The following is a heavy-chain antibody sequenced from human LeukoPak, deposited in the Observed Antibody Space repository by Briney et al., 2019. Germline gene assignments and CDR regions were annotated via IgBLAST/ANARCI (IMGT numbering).Heavy chain of an antibody. Sequence: ASVKVSCKDSGYTFTSHAMNWVRQAPGQGLEWMGWINTNTGNPTYAQGFTGRFVFSLDTSVSTAYLRISSRKAEDTAVYYCARGESPARPGSYTYSGQGALVTVSS. CDR3: ARGESPARPGSYTY. CDR2: INTNTGNP. J-gene: IGHJ4*02. D-gene: IGHD3-10*01. CDR1: GYTFTSHA. V-gene: IGHV7-4-1*02.